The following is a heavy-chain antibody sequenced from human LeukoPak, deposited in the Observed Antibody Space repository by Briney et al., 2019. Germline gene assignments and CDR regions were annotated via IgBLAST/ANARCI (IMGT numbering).Heavy chain of an antibody. CDR1: GYTFTGYY. D-gene: IGHD6-13*01. J-gene: IGHJ4*02. Sequence: EASVKVSCKASGYTFTGYYMHWVRQAPGQGLEWMGWINPNSGGTNYAQKFQGRVTMTRDTSISTAYMELSRLRSDDTAVYYCARGHPLQQQLVHPFGYWGQGTLVTVSS. CDR3: ARGHPLQQQLVHPFGY. CDR2: INPNSGGT. V-gene: IGHV1-2*02.